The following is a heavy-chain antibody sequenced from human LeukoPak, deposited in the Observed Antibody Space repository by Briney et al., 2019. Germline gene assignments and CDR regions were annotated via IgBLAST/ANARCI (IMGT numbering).Heavy chain of an antibody. Sequence: GGSLRLSCSTSGLIFDSHAMSWVRQPPGKGLEWVSAISGSGGKTYYADSARGRFVISRDNSKNTVYLQMNSLRADDTAVYFCAKEGGRPTPYIDYWGQGALVTVSS. CDR1: GLIFDSHA. CDR2: ISGSGGKT. D-gene: IGHD2-15*01. J-gene: IGHJ4*02. V-gene: IGHV3-23*01. CDR3: AKEGGRPTPYIDY.